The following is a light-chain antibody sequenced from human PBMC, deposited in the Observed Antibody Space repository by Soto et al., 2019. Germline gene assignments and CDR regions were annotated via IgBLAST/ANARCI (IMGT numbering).Light chain of an antibody. V-gene: IGKV1-5*03. J-gene: IGKJ1*01. CDR2: GAS. CDR3: QHYNSYSET. Sequence: DIQMTQSPSTLSGSVGDRVTLTCRASQTISSWLAWYQQKPGKAPKLLIYGASTLKSGVPSRFSGSGSGTEFTLTISSLQPDDFATYYCQHYNSYSETFGQGNKGDIK. CDR1: QTISSW.